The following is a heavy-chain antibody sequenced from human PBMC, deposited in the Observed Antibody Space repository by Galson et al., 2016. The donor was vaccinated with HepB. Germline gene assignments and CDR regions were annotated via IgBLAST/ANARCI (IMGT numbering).Heavy chain of an antibody. J-gene: IGHJ6*02. CDR2: TNPYNGNR. V-gene: IGHV1-18*01. CDR1: GYTFTNYG. CDR3: ARERTGQGGLDV. Sequence: SVKVSCKASGYTFTNYGVTWVRQAPGQGLEWMAWTNPYNGNRNYAHKFQGRVTLTTDTSTNTAYMELRSPTSEDTAVYYCARERTGQGGLDVWGQGTTVIVSS.